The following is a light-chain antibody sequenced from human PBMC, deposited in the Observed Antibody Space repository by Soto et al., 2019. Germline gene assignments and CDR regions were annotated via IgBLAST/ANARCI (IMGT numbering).Light chain of an antibody. Sequence: QSALTQPASVSGSPGQSITISCTGASSEVGSYNLLSWYQQRPGTAPKLMIYEGSMRPSGVSNRFSGSKSGNTASLTISGLQAEDEAHYYCCSCVSGSPFDVLFGGGTKLTVL. CDR2: EGS. V-gene: IGLV2-23*01. CDR3: CSCVSGSPFDVL. J-gene: IGLJ3*02. CDR1: SSEVGSYNL.